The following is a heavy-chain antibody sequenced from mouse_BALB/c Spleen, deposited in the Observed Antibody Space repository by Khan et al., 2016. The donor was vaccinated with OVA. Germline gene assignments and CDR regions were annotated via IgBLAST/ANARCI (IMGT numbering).Heavy chain of an antibody. D-gene: IGHD2-1*01. V-gene: IGHV1-5*01. CDR2: IYPGNNDT. CDR3: ARNGFGNYEIWDY. CDR1: GYTFTKYW. Sequence: VQLQQSGTVLARPGASVQMSCKASGYTFTKYWMHWVKERPGQGLEWIGTIYPGNNDTNYNQKFTGKAKLTAVTSTSTAYMELSSLTNEDSAVYYYARNGFGNYEIWDYWGQGTTLTVSS. J-gene: IGHJ2*01.